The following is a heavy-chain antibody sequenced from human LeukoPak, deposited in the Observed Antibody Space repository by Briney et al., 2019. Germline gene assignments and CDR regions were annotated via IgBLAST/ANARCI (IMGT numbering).Heavy chain of an antibody. CDR2: IYYSGST. J-gene: IGHJ4*02. CDR1: GDSLSSHY. D-gene: IGHD2-8*01. V-gene: IGHV4-59*11. CDR3: ARAPYCTNGVCIDY. Sequence: SETLSLTCTVSGDSLSSHYWSWIRQPPGKGLEWIGYIYYSGSTNYNPSLKSRVTISVDTSKNQFSLKLSSVTAADTAVYYYARAPYCTNGVCIDYWGQGTLVTVSS.